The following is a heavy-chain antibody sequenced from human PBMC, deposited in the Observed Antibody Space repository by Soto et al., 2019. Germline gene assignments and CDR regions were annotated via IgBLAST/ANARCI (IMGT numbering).Heavy chain of an antibody. CDR3: ARERSLVVGFAYFQQ. V-gene: IGHV3-23*01. J-gene: IGHJ1*01. Sequence: GGSLRLSCAASGFTLSSSAMSWVRQAPGKGLEWVSVISGRGDITYYADSVKGRFTISRDNSKNTLSLLINNLRAEDTAVYYCARERSLVVGFAYFQQWGQGTVVTVSS. D-gene: IGHD2-21*01. CDR1: GFTLSSSA. CDR2: ISGRGDIT.